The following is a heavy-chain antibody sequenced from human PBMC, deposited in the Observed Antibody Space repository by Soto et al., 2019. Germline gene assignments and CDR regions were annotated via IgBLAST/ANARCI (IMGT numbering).Heavy chain of an antibody. J-gene: IGHJ3*01. V-gene: IGHV3-11*06. Sequence: PGGSLRLSCAGSGFTFGDSYMSWIRQAPGKGLEWLSYISPGSRYPAYADSVKGRFTISRDNARRSLFLQMTSLTAEDTAMYYCVRGGGGGLFGRWGQGTMVTVS. CDR2: ISPGSRYP. CDR3: VRGGGGGLFGR. D-gene: IGHD2-15*01. CDR1: GFTFGDSY.